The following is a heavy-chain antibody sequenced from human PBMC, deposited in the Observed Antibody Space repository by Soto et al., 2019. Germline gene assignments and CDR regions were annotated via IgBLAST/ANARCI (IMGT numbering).Heavy chain of an antibody. Sequence: GGSLRLSCAASGFTFSSYGMHWVRQAPGKGLEWVAVIRYDGSNKYYADSVKGRFTISRDNSKNTLYLQMNSLRAEDTAVYYCAKYQAAGSLPANSLDYWCQGPLVTVS. J-gene: IGHJ4*02. CDR2: IRYDGSNK. CDR3: AKYQAAGSLPANSLDY. D-gene: IGHD6-13*01. V-gene: IGHV3-33*06. CDR1: GFTFSSYG.